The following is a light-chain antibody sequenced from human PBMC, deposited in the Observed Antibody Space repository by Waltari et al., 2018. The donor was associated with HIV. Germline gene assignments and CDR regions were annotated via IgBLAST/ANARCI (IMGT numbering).Light chain of an antibody. V-gene: IGKV1-33*01. CDR1: HDISNY. CDR3: QQYDNLPRT. J-gene: IGKJ1*01. CDR2: DAS. Sequence: DIQMTQSPSSLSASVGDRVTITCQASHDISNYLNWYQQTPVKAPKLLIYDASSLETGVPSRFSGSGSGTYFTFTISSLQPEDVATYYCQQYDNLPRTFGQGTKVEIK.